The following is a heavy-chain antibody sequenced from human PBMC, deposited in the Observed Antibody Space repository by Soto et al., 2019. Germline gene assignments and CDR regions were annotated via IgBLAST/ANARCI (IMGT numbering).Heavy chain of an antibody. Sequence: SETLSLTCTVSGGSISSYYWSWIRQPPGKGLEWIGYIYYSGSTNYNPSLKSRVTISVDTSKNQFSLKLSSVTAADTAVYYCARWMVAATEDIVSWFDPWGQGTLVTVSS. D-gene: IGHD2-15*01. CDR3: ARWMVAATEDIVSWFDP. CDR2: IYYSGST. J-gene: IGHJ5*02. V-gene: IGHV4-59*08. CDR1: GGSISSYY.